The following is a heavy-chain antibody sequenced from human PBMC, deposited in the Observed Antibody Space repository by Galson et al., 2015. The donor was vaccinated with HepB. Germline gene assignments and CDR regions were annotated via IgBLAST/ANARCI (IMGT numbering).Heavy chain of an antibody. CDR3: ARVRVAGPYDNYDAFDI. D-gene: IGHD6-19*01. J-gene: IGHJ3*02. V-gene: IGHV1-2*02. CDR1: GYPFTGYY. Sequence: VKVSCKASGYPFTGYYMHWVRQAPGQGLEWMGWINPNSGGTNYAQKFQGRVTMTRDTSISTAYMELSRLRSDDTAVYYCARVRVAGPYDNYDAFDIWGQGTMVTVSS. CDR2: INPNSGGT.